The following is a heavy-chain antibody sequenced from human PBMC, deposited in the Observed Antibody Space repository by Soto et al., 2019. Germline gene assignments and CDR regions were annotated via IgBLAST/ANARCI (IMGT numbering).Heavy chain of an antibody. D-gene: IGHD3-10*01. J-gene: IGHJ5*02. CDR3: PRDVEGYYYGSGSNWFAP. CDR1: GCTFSSYA. CDR2: IIPIFGTA. Sequence: SVKVSCKASGCTFSSYASSWVRQAPGQGLEWMGGIIPIFGTANYAQKFQGRVTITADKSTSTAYMELSSLRSEDTAVYYFPRDVEGYYYGSGSNWFAPWGQGTLVNVSS. V-gene: IGHV1-69*06.